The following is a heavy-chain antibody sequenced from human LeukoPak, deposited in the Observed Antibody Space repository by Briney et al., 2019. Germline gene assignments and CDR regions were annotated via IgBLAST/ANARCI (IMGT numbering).Heavy chain of an antibody. J-gene: IGHJ4*02. CDR1: GFTFSNYA. D-gene: IGHD1-14*01. V-gene: IGHV3-23*01. CDR3: AKARDEGILGTTFDY. Sequence: GGSLRLSCAASGFTFSNYAMSWVRQAPGKGLEWVSVISVSGGSTYYADSVKGRFTISRDNSKSTLYLQMNTLRAEDTAVYYCAKARDEGILGTTFDYWGQGTLVTVSS. CDR2: ISVSGGST.